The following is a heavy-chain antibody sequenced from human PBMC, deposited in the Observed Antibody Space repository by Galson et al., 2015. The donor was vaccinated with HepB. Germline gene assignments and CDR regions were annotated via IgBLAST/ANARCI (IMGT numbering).Heavy chain of an antibody. CDR2: ISYDGSNK. CDR3: AKGGTIFGVVGHFDY. Sequence: SLRLSCAASGFTFSSYGMHWVRQAPGKGLEWVAVISYDGSNKYYADSVKGRFTISRDNSKNTLYLQMNSLRAEDTAVYYCAKGGTIFGVVGHFDYWGQGTLVTVSS. V-gene: IGHV3-30*18. J-gene: IGHJ4*02. D-gene: IGHD3-3*01. CDR1: GFTFSSYG.